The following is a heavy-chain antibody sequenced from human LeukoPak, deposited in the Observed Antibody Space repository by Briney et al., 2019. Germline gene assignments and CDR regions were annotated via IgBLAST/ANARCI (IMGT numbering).Heavy chain of an antibody. J-gene: IGHJ4*02. Sequence: PGGSLRLSCAASGFTVSSNYMNWVRQAPGKGLEWVSYISSSSSTIYYADSVKGRFTISRDNAKNSLYLQMNSLRAEDTAVYYCARDIATRYYYDSSGYYYFDYWGQGTLVTVSS. CDR3: ARDIATRYYYDSSGYYYFDY. D-gene: IGHD3-22*01. CDR2: ISSSSSTI. CDR1: GFTVSSNY. V-gene: IGHV3-48*04.